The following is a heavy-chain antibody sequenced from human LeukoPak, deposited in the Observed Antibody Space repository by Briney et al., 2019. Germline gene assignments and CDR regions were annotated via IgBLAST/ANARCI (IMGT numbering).Heavy chain of an antibody. CDR3: ARDVVAARGSFDY. CDR1: GDSISGFY. D-gene: IGHD2-2*01. J-gene: IGHJ4*02. CDR2: IYTSGST. Sequence: SETLSLTCTVSGDSISGFYWSWIRQAAGKGLEWIGHIYTSGSTNYNPSLKSRVTMSVDMSKNQFSLKLRSVTATDTAVYYCARDVVAARGSFDYWGQGTLVTVSS. V-gene: IGHV4-4*07.